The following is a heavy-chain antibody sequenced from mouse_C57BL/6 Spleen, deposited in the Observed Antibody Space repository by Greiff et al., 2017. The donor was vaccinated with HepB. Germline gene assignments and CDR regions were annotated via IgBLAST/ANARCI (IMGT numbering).Heavy chain of an antibody. V-gene: IGHV1-82*01. CDR2: IYPGDGDT. CDR3: ARRDYSNPFAY. J-gene: IGHJ3*01. CDR1: GYAFSSSW. Sequence: VQLVESGPELVKPGASVKISCKASGYAFSSSWMNWVKQRPGKGLEWIGRIYPGDGDTNYNGKFKGKATLTADKSSSTAYMQLSSLTSEDSAVYFCARRDYSNPFAYWGQGTLVTVSA. D-gene: IGHD2-5*01.